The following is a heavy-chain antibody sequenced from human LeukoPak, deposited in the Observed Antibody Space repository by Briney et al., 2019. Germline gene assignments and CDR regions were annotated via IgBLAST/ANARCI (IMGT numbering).Heavy chain of an antibody. CDR2: IKQDGSET. Sequence: PGRSLRLSCTASGFTFGDYAMSWVRQAPGKGLEWVANIKQDGSETYYVDSVKGRFTISRDNAKNSLYLQMNSLRAEDTAVYYCAREHANYYGSGDAFDIWGQGTMVTVSS. V-gene: IGHV3-7*01. CDR3: AREHANYYGSGDAFDI. J-gene: IGHJ3*02. D-gene: IGHD3-10*01. CDR1: GFTFGDYA.